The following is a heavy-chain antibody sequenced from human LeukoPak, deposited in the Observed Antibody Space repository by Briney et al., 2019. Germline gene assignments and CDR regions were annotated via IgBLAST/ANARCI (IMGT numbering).Heavy chain of an antibody. CDR1: GFTFSSYW. Sequence: PGGSLRLSCAASGFTFSSYWMHWVRQAPGKGLVWVSRINSDGSSTGYADSVKGRFTISRGNAKNTLYLQMNSLRAEDTAVYYCARDLYGDYEYNWFDPWGQGTLVTVSS. CDR2: INSDGSST. D-gene: IGHD4-17*01. CDR3: ARDLYGDYEYNWFDP. V-gene: IGHV3-74*01. J-gene: IGHJ5*02.